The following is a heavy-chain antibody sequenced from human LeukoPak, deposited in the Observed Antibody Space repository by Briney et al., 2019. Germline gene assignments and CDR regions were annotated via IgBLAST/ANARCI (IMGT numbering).Heavy chain of an antibody. CDR2: IYTSGST. CDR3: AREEVGAVDY. V-gene: IGHV4-61*02. D-gene: IGHD1-26*01. CDR1: GGSISSGSYY. Sequence: SETLSLTCTVSGGSISSGSYYWSWIRQPAGKGLEWIGRIYTSGSTNYSPSLKSRVTISVDTSKNQFSLKLSSVTAADTAVYYCAREEVGAVDYWGQGTLVTVSS. J-gene: IGHJ4*02.